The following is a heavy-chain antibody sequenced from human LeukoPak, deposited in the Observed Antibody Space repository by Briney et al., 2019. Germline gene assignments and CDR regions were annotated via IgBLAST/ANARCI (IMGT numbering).Heavy chain of an antibody. CDR3: VRVDWGSGDY. D-gene: IGHD3-9*01. CDR1: GFTFSSYW. Sequence: PGGSLRLSCAASGFTFSSYWMHWVRQAPGKGLVWVSRINNDGSGSNYADSVKGRFTISRDNAKNSLFLQMNSLKAEDTAVYYCVRVDWGSGDYWGQGTLVTVSS. J-gene: IGHJ4*02. CDR2: INNDGSGS. V-gene: IGHV3-74*01.